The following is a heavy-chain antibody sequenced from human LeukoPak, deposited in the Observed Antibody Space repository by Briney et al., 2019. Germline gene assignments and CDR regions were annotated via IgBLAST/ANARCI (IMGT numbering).Heavy chain of an antibody. CDR3: ARHTSGSSLDY. V-gene: IGHV4-39*01. CDR2: ISYSGST. D-gene: IGHD2-2*01. J-gene: IGHJ4*02. Sequence: SATLSLTCTVSGDSISSSGTFWGWIRQPPGRGLEWFATISYSGSTQYNPSLKSPVTISVDTSKNQFSMKLNSATATDTAVYYCARHTSGSSLDYWGQGSLVTVSS. CDR1: GDSISSSGTF.